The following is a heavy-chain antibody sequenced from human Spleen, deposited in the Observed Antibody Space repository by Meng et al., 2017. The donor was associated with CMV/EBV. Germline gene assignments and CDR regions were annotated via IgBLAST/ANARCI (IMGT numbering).Heavy chain of an antibody. V-gene: IGHV4-34*01. CDR2: INHSGST. J-gene: IGHJ4*02. D-gene: IGHD4-11*01. CDR3: ARGPTTMAHDFDY. CDR1: GGSFSDYY. Sequence: QVQLQQWGAGPLKPSATLSLSCVVSGGSFSDYYRSWIRQPPGKGLEWIGEINHSGSTNYNPSLESRATISVDTSQNNLSLKLSSVTAADSAVYYCARGPTTMAHDFDYWGQGALVTVSS.